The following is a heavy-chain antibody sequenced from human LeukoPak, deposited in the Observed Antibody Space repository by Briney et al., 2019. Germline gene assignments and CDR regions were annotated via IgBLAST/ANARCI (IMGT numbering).Heavy chain of an antibody. CDR1: GFTFSSYW. J-gene: IGHJ5*02. Sequence: GGSLRLSCAASGFTFSSYWMSWVRQVSGKGLVCVARLRSDGTSAMYADSVKGRFTISRDNAKNTLFLQMNSLRVEDTAIYYCAGGDYNWNGFDPWGQGSLVTVSS. CDR3: AGGDYNWNGFDP. V-gene: IGHV3-74*03. D-gene: IGHD1-20*01. CDR2: LRSDGTSA.